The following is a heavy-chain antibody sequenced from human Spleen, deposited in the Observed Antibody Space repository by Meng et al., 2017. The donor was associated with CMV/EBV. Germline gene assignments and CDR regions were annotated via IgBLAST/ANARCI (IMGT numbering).Heavy chain of an antibody. CDR1: GGSINNYF. V-gene: IGHV4-59*01. CDR2: INYNGNT. CDR3: ARVHNYGTPIDY. J-gene: IGHJ4*02. Sequence: SETLSLTCTVSGGSINNYFWTWIRQSPGNGLEYIGYINYNGNTNYNPSLKSRVTISVDTSKNQFSLKLSSVTAADTAVYYCARVHNYGTPIDYWGQGALVTVSS. D-gene: IGHD5-18*01.